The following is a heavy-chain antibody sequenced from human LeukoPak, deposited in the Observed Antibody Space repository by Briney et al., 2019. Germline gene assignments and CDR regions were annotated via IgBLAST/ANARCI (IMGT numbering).Heavy chain of an antibody. Sequence: SETLSLTCAIYGGSFSGYYWRWIRQPPGKGLEWIGEVNHSGSTNYNPSLKSRVTISVDTSKNQFSLKLSSVTAADTAVYYCARGFSGVVPAATKYYFDYWGQGTLVTVSS. CDR1: GGSFSGYY. CDR2: VNHSGST. D-gene: IGHD2-2*01. CDR3: ARGFSGVVPAATKYYFDY. V-gene: IGHV4-34*01. J-gene: IGHJ4*02.